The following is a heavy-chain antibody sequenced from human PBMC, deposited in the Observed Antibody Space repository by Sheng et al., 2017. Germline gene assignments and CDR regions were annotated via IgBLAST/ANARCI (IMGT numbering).Heavy chain of an antibody. CDR1: GFTFSSYW. V-gene: IGHV3-7*01. J-gene: IGHJ5*02. Sequence: EVQLVESGGGLVQPGGSLRLSCAASGFTFSSYWMSWVRQAPGKGLEWVANIKQDGSEKYYVDSVKGRFTISRDNAKNSLYLQMNSLRAEDTAVYYCAREYDFWSGYYRPDNWFDPWGQGTLVTVSS. CDR3: AREYDFWSGYYRPDNWFDP. D-gene: IGHD3-3*01. CDR2: IKQDGSEK.